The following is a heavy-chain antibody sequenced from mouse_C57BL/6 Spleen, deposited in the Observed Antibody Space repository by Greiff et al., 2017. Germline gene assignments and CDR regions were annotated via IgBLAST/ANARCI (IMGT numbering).Heavy chain of an antibody. CDR2: ISDGGSYT. V-gene: IGHV5-4*03. CDR1: GFTFSSYA. Sequence: EVKLVESGGGLVKPGGSLKLSCAASGFTFSSYAMSWVRQTPEKRLEWVATISDGGSYTYYPDNVKGRFTISRDNAKNNLYLQLSHLKSEDTAMYDCARATMGTTTGFAYWGQGTLVTVSA. J-gene: IGHJ3*01. CDR3: ARATMGTTTGFAY. D-gene: IGHD2-14*01.